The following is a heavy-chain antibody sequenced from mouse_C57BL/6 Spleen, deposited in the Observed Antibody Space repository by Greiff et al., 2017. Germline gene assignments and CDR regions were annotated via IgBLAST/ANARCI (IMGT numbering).Heavy chain of an antibody. Sequence: VQLQQSGAELVKPGASVKMSCKASGYTFTSYWITWVKQRPGQGLEWIGDIYPGSGSTNYNEKFKSKATLTVDTSSSTAYMQLSSLTSEDSAVYYCAREYYGYDGPFDCWGQGTTLTVSS. D-gene: IGHD2-2*01. J-gene: IGHJ2*01. CDR1: GYTFTSYW. CDR3: AREYYGYDGPFDC. V-gene: IGHV1-55*01. CDR2: IYPGSGST.